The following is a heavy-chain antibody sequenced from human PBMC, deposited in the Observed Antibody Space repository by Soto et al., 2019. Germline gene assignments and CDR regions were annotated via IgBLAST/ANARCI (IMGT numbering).Heavy chain of an antibody. V-gene: IGHV1-3*05. CDR2: INAGNGNT. D-gene: IGHD6-19*01. CDR1: GYTFTGYA. J-gene: IGHJ4*02. CDR3: ARAVAVAADFDY. Sequence: QVQLVQSGAEEKKPGASVKVSCKASGYTFTGYAMHWVRQAPGQRLEWMGWINAGNGNTKYSQKFQGRFTITRDTSASAAYMELSSLSSEDTAVYYCARAVAVAADFDYWGQGTLVTVSS.